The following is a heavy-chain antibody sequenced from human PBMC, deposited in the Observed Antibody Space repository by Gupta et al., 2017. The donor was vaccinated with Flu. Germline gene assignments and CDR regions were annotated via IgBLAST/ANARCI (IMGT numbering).Heavy chain of an antibody. D-gene: IGHD1-26*01. Sequence: QVQLVESGGGVVQPGKSLRLSCVASGFSFRDYGMHWVRQAPGKGLEWVSFTWFDGSSKYYGDSVKGRFTISRDNSENTLYLQMDNLRVEDTAVYYCARRGGGSYFGELDYWGQGTLVTVSS. CDR2: TWFDGSSK. V-gene: IGHV3-33*01. CDR3: ARRGGGSYFGELDY. CDR1: GFSFRDYG. J-gene: IGHJ4*02.